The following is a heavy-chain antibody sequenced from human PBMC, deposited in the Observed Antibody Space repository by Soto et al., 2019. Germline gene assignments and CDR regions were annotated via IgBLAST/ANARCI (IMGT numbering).Heavy chain of an antibody. CDR1: GFTFTNYG. CDR3: AREAGIIIPALADF. CDR2: VSKSDYT. Sequence: PGGSLRLSCAVSGFTFTNYGINWVLQAPGKGLEWVSSVSKSDYTYYSDSVKGRFTISRDNAKNSVSLQMNNLRAEDTAVYYCAREAGIIIPALADFWGQGTLVTVSS. J-gene: IGHJ4*02. V-gene: IGHV3-21*01. D-gene: IGHD1-20*01.